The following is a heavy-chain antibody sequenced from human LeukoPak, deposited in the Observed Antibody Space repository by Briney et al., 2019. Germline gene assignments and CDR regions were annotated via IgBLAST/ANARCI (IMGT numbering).Heavy chain of an antibody. J-gene: IGHJ3*01. D-gene: IGHD3/OR15-3a*01. CDR2: ITSDSGDT. CDR1: GFDFSSYT. CDR3: ARPQSVDWLFDAFDL. V-gene: IGHV3-21*01. Sequence: GDSLRLSCAASGFDFSSYTMNWVRQAPGQGLEWVASITSDSGDTNFADSLKARLTISRDNAKNSLYLQISSLRIEDTAVYYCARPQSVDWLFDAFDLWGQGTSVTVSS.